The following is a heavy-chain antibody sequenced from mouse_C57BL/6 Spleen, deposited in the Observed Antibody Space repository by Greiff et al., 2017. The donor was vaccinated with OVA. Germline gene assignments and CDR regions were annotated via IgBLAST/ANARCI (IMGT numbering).Heavy chain of an antibody. Sequence: QVQLKQPGAELVRPGSSVKLSCKASGYTFTSYWMHWVKQRPIQGLEWIGNIDPSDSETHYNQKFKDKATLTVDKSSSTAYMQLSSLTSEDSAVYYCASYGNYEYFDVWGTGTTVTVSS. J-gene: IGHJ1*03. V-gene: IGHV1-52*01. D-gene: IGHD2-1*01. CDR1: GYTFTSYW. CDR2: IDPSDSET. CDR3: ASYGNYEYFDV.